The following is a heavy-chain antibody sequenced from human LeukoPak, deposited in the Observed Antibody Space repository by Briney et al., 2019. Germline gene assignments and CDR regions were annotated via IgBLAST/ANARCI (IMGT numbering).Heavy chain of an antibody. CDR2: IYHSGST. CDR3: ARGLLWFGELMGWFDP. D-gene: IGHD3-10*01. CDR1: GYSISSGYY. V-gene: IGHV4-38-2*01. J-gene: IGHJ5*02. Sequence: PSETLSLTCAVSGYSISSGYYWGWIRQPPGKGLKWIGSIYHSGSTYYNPSLKSRVTISVDTSKNQFSLKLSSVTAADTAVYYCARGLLWFGELMGWFDPWGQGTLVTVSS.